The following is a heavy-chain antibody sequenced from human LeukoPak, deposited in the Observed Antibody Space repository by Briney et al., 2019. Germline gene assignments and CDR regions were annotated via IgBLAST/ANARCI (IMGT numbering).Heavy chain of an antibody. J-gene: IGHJ4*02. CDR1: GVTFSSYA. CDR3: AKDNFKAAAGPTAFDY. V-gene: IGHV3-23*01. Sequence: GGSLRLSCAASGVTFSSYAMSWVRQAPGKGLEWVSAISGSGGSTYYADSVKGRFTISRDNSKNTLYLQMNSLRAEDTAVYYCAKDNFKAAAGPTAFDYWGQGTLVTVSS. D-gene: IGHD6-13*01. CDR2: ISGSGGST.